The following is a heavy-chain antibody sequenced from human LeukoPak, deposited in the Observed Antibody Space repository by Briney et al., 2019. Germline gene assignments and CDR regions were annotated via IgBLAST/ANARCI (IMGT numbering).Heavy chain of an antibody. V-gene: IGHV3-30*04. CDR3: ARDTYYYDSSGYYYDGDFDY. Sequence: GGSRRLSCAASGLTFSSYAMHWVRQAPGKGLEWVAVISYDGSNKYYADSVKGRFTISRDNSKNTLYLQMNSLRAEDTAVYYCARDTYYYDSSGYYYDGDFDYWGQGTLVTVSS. CDR1: GLTFSSYA. D-gene: IGHD3-22*01. CDR2: ISYDGSNK. J-gene: IGHJ4*02.